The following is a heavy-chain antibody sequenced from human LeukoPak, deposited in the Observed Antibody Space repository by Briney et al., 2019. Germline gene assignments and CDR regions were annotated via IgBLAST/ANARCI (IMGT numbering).Heavy chain of an antibody. CDR1: AFTFRSYW. V-gene: IGHV3-7*01. Sequence: PGGSLRLSCAASAFTFRSYWMTWVRQAPGKGLEWVANIKEDGSEKYYVDSVKGRFTISRDNAKNSLYLQMNSPRVKDTAVYYCARGGFSSSWYISRDYWGQGTLVTVSS. J-gene: IGHJ4*02. CDR3: ARGGFSSSWYISRDY. CDR2: IKEDGSEK. D-gene: IGHD6-13*01.